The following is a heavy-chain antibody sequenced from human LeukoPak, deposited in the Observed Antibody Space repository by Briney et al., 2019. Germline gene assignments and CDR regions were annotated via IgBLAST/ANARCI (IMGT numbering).Heavy chain of an antibody. J-gene: IGHJ5*02. Sequence: YGGSXXXYYWXXIRQPPGKGLEWIGEINHSGSTNYNPSLKSRVTISVDTSKNQFSLKLSSVTAADTAVYYCAREHKEESIAARPSRPRYNWFDPWGQGTLVTVSS. CDR1: GGSXXXYY. CDR2: INHSGST. D-gene: IGHD6-6*01. V-gene: IGHV4-34*01. CDR3: AREHKEESIAARPSRPRYNWFDP.